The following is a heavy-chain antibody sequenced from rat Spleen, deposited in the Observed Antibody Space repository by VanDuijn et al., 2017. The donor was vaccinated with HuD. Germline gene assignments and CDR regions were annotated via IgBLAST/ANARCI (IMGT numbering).Heavy chain of an antibody. CDR2: ISFDGSST. V-gene: IGHV5-7*01. Sequence: EVQLMESGGGLVQPGRSLKLSCAASGFTFSDYSMAWVRQAPEKGLEWVATISFDGSSTYYRDSVKGRFTISSDSAKSTLYLQMNSLTSEDTATYYCTRDRTYYGYTLDYWGQGVMVTVSS. J-gene: IGHJ2*01. CDR3: TRDRTYYGYTLDY. D-gene: IGHD1-9*01. CDR1: GFTFSDYS.